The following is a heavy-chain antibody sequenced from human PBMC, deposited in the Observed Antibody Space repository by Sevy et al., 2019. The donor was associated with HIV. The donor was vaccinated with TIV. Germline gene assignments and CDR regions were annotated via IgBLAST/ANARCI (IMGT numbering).Heavy chain of an antibody. CDR2: ISAYNGNT. CDR1: GYTFTSYG. CDR3: ARGPRKYYDSSGYYYPPSY. J-gene: IGHJ4*02. D-gene: IGHD3-22*01. V-gene: IGHV1-18*01. Sequence: ASVKVSCEASGYTFTSYGIIWVRQAPGQGLEWMGWISAYNGNTNYAQRLQGRVTMTTDRSTSTAYMGRTSLRSDETAVYYCARGPRKYYDSSGYYYPPSYWGQGTLVTVSS.